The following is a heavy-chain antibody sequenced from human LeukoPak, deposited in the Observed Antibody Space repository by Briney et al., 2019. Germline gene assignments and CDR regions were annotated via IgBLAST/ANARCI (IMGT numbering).Heavy chain of an antibody. J-gene: IGHJ4*02. CDR1: GGSISSSSYY. V-gene: IGHV4-39*01. D-gene: IGHD5-18*01. CDR3: ASLGYSYGYGFDY. Sequence: SETLSLTCTVSGGSISSSSYYSGWIRQPPGKGLEWIGSIYYSGSTYYNPSLKSRVTISVDTSKNQFSLKLSSVTAADTAVYYCASLGYSYGYGFDYWGQGTLVTVSS. CDR2: IYYSGST.